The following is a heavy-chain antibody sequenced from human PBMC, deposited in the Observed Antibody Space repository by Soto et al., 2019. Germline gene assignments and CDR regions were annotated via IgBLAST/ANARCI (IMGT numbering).Heavy chain of an antibody. CDR1: GFTFSSYG. CDR3: ARADTYYYDSSGFPTLYYYYGMDV. J-gene: IGHJ6*02. Sequence: GGSLRLSCAASGFTFSSYGMHWVRQAPGKGLGWVAVIWYDGSNKYYADSVKGRFTISRDNSKNTLYLQMNSLRAEDTAVYYCARADTYYYDSSGFPTLYYYYGMDVWGQGTTVTVSS. CDR2: IWYDGSNK. D-gene: IGHD3-22*01. V-gene: IGHV3-33*01.